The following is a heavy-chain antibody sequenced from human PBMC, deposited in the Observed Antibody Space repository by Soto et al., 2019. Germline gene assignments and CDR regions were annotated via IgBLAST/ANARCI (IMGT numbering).Heavy chain of an antibody. CDR1: GFSLSTSGVG. CDR3: AHSPQHDILTCYYIHDAFDI. J-gene: IGHJ3*02. Sequence: SGPTLVNPTQTLTLTCTFSGFSLSTSGVGVGWIRQPPGKALEWPALIYWDDDKRYSPSLKSRLTITKDTSKNQVVLTMTNMDPVDTATYYCAHSPQHDILTCYYIHDAFDIWGQGTMVTVSS. D-gene: IGHD3-9*01. V-gene: IGHV2-5*02. CDR2: IYWDDDK.